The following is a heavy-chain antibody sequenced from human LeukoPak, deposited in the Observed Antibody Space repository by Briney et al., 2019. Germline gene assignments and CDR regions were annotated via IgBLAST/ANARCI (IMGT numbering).Heavy chain of an antibody. J-gene: IGHJ4*02. Sequence: PGGSLSLSCAASGFTFSSYSMNWVRQAPGKGLEWVSSISSSSSYIYYADSVKGRFTISRDNAKNSLYLQMNSLRAEDTAVYYCARAAVGAIPFDYWGQGTLVTVSS. V-gene: IGHV3-21*01. CDR1: GFTFSSYS. D-gene: IGHD1-26*01. CDR3: ARAAVGAIPFDY. CDR2: ISSSSSYI.